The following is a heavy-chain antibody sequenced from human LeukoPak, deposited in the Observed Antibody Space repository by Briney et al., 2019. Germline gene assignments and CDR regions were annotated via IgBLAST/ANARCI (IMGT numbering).Heavy chain of an antibody. J-gene: IGHJ3*02. CDR2: INPNSGGT. D-gene: IGHD3-22*01. Sequence: ASVKVSCKASGYTFTGYYMHWVRQAPGQGLEWMGWINPNSGGTNYAQKFQGRVTMTRDTFISTAYMELSRLRSEDTAVYYCARRMGAAYYYDSSGPHDAFDIWGQGTMVTVSS. CDR1: GYTFTGYY. CDR3: ARRMGAAYYYDSSGPHDAFDI. V-gene: IGHV1-2*02.